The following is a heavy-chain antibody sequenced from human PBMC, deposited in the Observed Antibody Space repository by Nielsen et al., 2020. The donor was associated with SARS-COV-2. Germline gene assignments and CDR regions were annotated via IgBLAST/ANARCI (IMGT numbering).Heavy chain of an antibody. CDR1: GFTFSSYA. D-gene: IGHD2-8*01. V-gene: IGHV3-23*01. CDR2: ISGSGGST. J-gene: IGHJ4*02. CDR3: AKYAARGSQYFDY. Sequence: GESLKISCAASGFTFSSYAMSWVRQAPGKGLERVSAISGSGGSTYYADSVKGRFTISRDNSKNTLYLQMNSLRAEDTAVYYCAKYAARGSQYFDYWGQGTLVTVSS.